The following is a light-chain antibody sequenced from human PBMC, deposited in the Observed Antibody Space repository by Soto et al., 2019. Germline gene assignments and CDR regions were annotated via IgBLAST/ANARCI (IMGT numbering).Light chain of an antibody. CDR3: QQGNSFPFT. V-gene: IGKV1-9*01. J-gene: IGKJ3*01. CDR1: QGISSY. CDR2: AAS. Sequence: DIQLTQSPSFLSASVGDRVTITCRASQGISSYLAWYQQKPGKAPKLLIYAASSLQSGVSSRFSGSGSGTDLTITISSLQPEDCATYYGQQGNSFPFTFGPGTKVDIK.